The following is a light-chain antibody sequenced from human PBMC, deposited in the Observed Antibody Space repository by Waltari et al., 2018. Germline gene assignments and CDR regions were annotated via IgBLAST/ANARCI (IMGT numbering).Light chain of an antibody. Sequence: QSVLTQPPSASGTPGQRVTISCSGSSSNIGSNTVNWDQQLPGTAPKPLIYSNNQRPPGVPDRFSGSKSGTSASLAISGLQSEDETDYYCAAWDDSLNGPVFGGGTKLTVL. CDR3: AAWDDSLNGPV. CDR1: SSNIGSNT. J-gene: IGLJ2*01. CDR2: SNN. V-gene: IGLV1-44*01.